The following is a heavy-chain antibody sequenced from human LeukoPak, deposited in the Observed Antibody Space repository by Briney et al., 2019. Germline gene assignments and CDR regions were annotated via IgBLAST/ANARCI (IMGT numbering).Heavy chain of an antibody. Sequence: GGSLRLSCAASGFTFSSYAMHWVRQAPGKGLEWVAVISYDGSNKYYADSVKGRFTISRDNSKNTLYLQMNSLRSEDTAVYYCARGHPFFDWLLEYYYYGMDVWGQGTTVTVSS. CDR3: ARGHPFFDWLLEYYYYGMDV. CDR1: GFTFSSYA. D-gene: IGHD3/OR15-3a*01. J-gene: IGHJ6*02. V-gene: IGHV3-30-3*01. CDR2: ISYDGSNK.